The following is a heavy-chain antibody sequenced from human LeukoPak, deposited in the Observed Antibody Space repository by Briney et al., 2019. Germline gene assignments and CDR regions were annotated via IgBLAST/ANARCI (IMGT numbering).Heavy chain of an antibody. V-gene: IGHV3-48*04. CDR3: ARGGGSESYDFDY. CDR2: ISGGSSTT. CDR1: GFTFSNYN. Sequence: PGGSQRLSCATSGFTFSNYNMNWVRQAPGKGLEWVSYISGGSSTTKYADSVKGRFTISRDNAKNSLYLQMNSLRAEDTAVYYCARGGGSESYDFDYWGQGTLVTVSS. J-gene: IGHJ4*02. D-gene: IGHD3-3*01.